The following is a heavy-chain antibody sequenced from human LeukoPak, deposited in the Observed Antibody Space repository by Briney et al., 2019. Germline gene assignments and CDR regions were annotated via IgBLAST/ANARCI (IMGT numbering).Heavy chain of an antibody. Sequence: SVKVSCKASGGTFSSYAISWVRQAPGQGLEWIGGIIPIFGTANYAQKFQGRVTITTDESTSTAYMEPSSLRSEDTAVYYCARLIEDFWSGYYYDYWGQGTLVTVSS. J-gene: IGHJ4*02. V-gene: IGHV1-69*05. CDR1: GGTFSSYA. CDR2: IIPIFGTA. CDR3: ARLIEDFWSGYYYDY. D-gene: IGHD3-3*01.